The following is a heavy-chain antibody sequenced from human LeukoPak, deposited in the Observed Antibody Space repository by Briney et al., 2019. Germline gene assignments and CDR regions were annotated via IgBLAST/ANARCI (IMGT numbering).Heavy chain of an antibody. CDR3: ARSRKGYQLLSTNRDYYYMDV. Sequence: GGSLRLSCAASGFTFSSYSMNWVRQAPGKGLEWVSFISSSSSYIYYADSVKGRFTISRDNAKNSLYLQMNSLRAEDTAVYYCARSRKGYQLLSTNRDYYYMDVWGKGTTVTVSS. D-gene: IGHD2-2*01. CDR1: GFTFSSYS. V-gene: IGHV3-21*01. J-gene: IGHJ6*03. CDR2: ISSSSSYI.